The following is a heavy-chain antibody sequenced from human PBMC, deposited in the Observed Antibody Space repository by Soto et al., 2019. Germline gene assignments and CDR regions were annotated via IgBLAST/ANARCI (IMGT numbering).Heavy chain of an antibody. CDR3: ASVEPYDILTPHASDI. CDR1: GFTFSSYA. J-gene: IGHJ3*02. V-gene: IGHV3-23*05. Sequence: EVQLLEAGGGLAQPGGSLRLSCAASGFTFSSYAMTWVRQAPGKGLEWVSGIYASGTNTFYADSVKGRFTIFRDNSENTLFLQMNSLRAEDTGVYFCASVEPYDILTPHASDIWGQGTMVVVSS. CDR2: IYASGTNT. D-gene: IGHD3-9*01.